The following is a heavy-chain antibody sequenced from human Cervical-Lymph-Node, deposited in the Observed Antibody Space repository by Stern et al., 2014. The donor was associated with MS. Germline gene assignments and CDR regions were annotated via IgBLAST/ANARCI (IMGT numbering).Heavy chain of an antibody. D-gene: IGHD6-19*01. CDR1: GFTFSSYG. V-gene: IGHV3-30*18. CDR3: AKGDSSGWYYAPFDY. CDR2: ISYDGSNK. Sequence: MQLVDSGGGVVQPGRSLRLSCAASGFTFSSYGLHWVRQAPGKGLEWVAVISYDGSNKYYADSVKGRFNISRDNSKNTLYLQMNSLRAEDTAVYYCAKGDSSGWYYAPFDYWGQGTLVTVSS. J-gene: IGHJ4*02.